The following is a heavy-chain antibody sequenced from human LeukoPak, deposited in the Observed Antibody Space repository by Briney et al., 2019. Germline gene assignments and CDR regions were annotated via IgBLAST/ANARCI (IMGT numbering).Heavy chain of an antibody. V-gene: IGHV3-48*02. D-gene: IGHD5-12*01. Sequence: GSLRLSCAASGFTFSDYSMNWVRQAPGKGLEWVSYISSRSTTINYADSVRGRFTISRDNAKNSLYLQMNSLRDEDTAVYYCARDGYDYNAGDYWGQGTLVTVSS. J-gene: IGHJ4*02. CDR1: GFTFSDYS. CDR2: ISSRSTTI. CDR3: ARDGYDYNAGDY.